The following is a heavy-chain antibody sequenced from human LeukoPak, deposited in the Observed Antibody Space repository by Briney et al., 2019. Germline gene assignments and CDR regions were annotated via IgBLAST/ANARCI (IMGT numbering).Heavy chain of an antibody. V-gene: IGHV1-2*02. CDR3: ARSTGTTSSFDY. CDR1: GYTLTGYY. CDR2: INPNSGGT. D-gene: IGHD1-1*01. Sequence: ASVKVSCKASGYTLTGYYMHWVRQAPGQGLEWMGWINPNSGGTNYAQKLQGRVTMTRDTSISTAYMELSRLRSDDTAVYYCARSTGTTSSFDYWGQGTLVTVSS. J-gene: IGHJ4*02.